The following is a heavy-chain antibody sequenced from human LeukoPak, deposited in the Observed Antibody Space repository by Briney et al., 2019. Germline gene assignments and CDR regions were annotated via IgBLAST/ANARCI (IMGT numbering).Heavy chain of an antibody. CDR2: INPSGGST. D-gene: IGHD2-15*01. Sequence: VASVKVSCKASGYTFTSYYMHWVRQAPGQGLEWMGIINPSGGSTSYAQKFQGRVTMTRDTSTSTVYMELSSLRSEDTAVYYCARAPQYCSGGSCYPEHWFDPWGQGTLVTVSS. V-gene: IGHV1-46*01. CDR3: ARAPQYCSGGSCYPEHWFDP. J-gene: IGHJ5*02. CDR1: GYTFTSYY.